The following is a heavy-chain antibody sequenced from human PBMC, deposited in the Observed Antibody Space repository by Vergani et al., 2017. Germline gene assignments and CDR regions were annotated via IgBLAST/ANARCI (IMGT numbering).Heavy chain of an antibody. Sequence: QVQLVQSGAEVKKPGSSVKVSCKASGGTFSSYAISWVRQAPGQGLEWMGGIIPIFGTANYAQKFQGRVTITADKSTSTAYMELSSLRSEDTAVYYCARDVSSGWYSPRLNYYYMDVWGKGTTVTVSS. V-gene: IGHV1-69*06. CDR2: IIPIFGTA. J-gene: IGHJ6*03. CDR3: ARDVSSGWYSPRLNYYYMDV. CDR1: GGTFSSYA. D-gene: IGHD6-19*01.